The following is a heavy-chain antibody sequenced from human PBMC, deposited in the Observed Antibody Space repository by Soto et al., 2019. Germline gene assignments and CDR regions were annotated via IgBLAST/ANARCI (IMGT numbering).Heavy chain of an antibody. CDR1: GGSFSGYY. D-gene: IGHD6-6*01. CDR2: INHSVST. CDR3: ARGGSIEARPDFLGPHGAADF. J-gene: IGHJ4*02. V-gene: IGHV4-34*01. Sequence: QVQLQQWGAGLLKPSETLSLTCAVYGGSFSGYYWSWIRQPPGKGLEWIGEINHSVSTNYNPSLKRRVTRSVDTPKHQCSLQLRSVIAADTAVYYCARGGSIEARPDFLGPHGAADFWGQGTLVTVSS.